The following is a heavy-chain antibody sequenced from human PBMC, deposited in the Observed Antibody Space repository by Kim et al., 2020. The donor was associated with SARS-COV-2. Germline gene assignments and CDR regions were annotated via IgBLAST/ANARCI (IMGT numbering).Heavy chain of an antibody. J-gene: IGHJ4*02. V-gene: IGHV3-7*04. CDR2: IEPDGGER. D-gene: IGHD3-10*01. Sequence: GGSLRLSCTASGFTFSSRGMYWVRQAPGKGLEWVANIEPDGGERNYVDSVKGRFTISRDNAKNTLFLQMDSLRVEDTAVYYCAGAISRSWNSWVQGNQVT. CDR1: GFTFSSRG. CDR3: AGAISRSWNS.